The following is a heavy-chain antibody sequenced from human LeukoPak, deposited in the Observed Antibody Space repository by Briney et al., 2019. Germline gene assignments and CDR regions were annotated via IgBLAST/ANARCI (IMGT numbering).Heavy chain of an antibody. CDR3: VRLRRNSDSSGYYYYYDY. CDR1: GGSFSGYY. V-gene: IGHV3-69-1*02. D-gene: IGHD3-22*01. CDR2: INRGATHI. Sequence: SSETLSLTCAVYGGSFSGYYWNWIRQPPGKGLEWVSSINRGATHIYYADSLRGRFIISRDDAKNSLYLQMNSLRAEHTAVYYCVRLRRNSDSSGYYYYYDYWGQGTLVTVSS. J-gene: IGHJ4*02.